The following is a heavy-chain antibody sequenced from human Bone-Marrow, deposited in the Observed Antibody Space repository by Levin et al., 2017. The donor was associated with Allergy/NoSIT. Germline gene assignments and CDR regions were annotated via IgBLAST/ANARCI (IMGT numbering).Heavy chain of an antibody. Sequence: LSLTCAASGFPFSNAWMSWVRQAPGKGLEWVGRIKSKTGGGTEDYGVDYGAPVKGRFIISRDDSKNTLYLQMNSLKTEDTGVYYCCTGLKDQSLLHTFDNWGQGTLVTVSS. V-gene: IGHV3-15*01. CDR2: IKSKTGGGTEDYGV. CDR1: GFPFSNAW. CDR3: CTGLKDQSLLHTFDN. D-gene: IGHD2-15*01. J-gene: IGHJ4*02.